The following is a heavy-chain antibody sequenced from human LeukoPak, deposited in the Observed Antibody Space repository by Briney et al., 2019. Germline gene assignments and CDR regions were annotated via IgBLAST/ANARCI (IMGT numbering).Heavy chain of an antibody. CDR1: GGSISSYY. Sequence: PSETLSLTCTVSGGSISSYYWSWIRQPPGKGLEWMGYIHSSGSTNYNPSLRSRITISVDTSKNQFSLKLTSVTAADTAVYYCARDYGDYEFIEWGQGTLVTVSS. CDR3: ARDYGDYEFIE. J-gene: IGHJ4*02. CDR2: IHSSGST. V-gene: IGHV4-59*01. D-gene: IGHD4-17*01.